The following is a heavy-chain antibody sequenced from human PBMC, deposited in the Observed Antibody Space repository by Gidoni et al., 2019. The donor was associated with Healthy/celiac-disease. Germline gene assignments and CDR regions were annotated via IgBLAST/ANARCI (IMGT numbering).Heavy chain of an antibody. CDR3: ARVLRTTVTSYYYYGMDV. J-gene: IGHJ6*02. Sequence: EVQLVESGGGLVQPGGSLRLSCAASGFTFSDHYMDWVRQAPGKGLEWVGRTRNKANSYTTEYAASVKGRFTISRDDSKNSLYLQMNSLKTEDTAVYYCARVLRTTVTSYYYYGMDVWGQGTTVTVSS. V-gene: IGHV3-72*01. CDR2: TRNKANSYTT. CDR1: GFTFSDHY. D-gene: IGHD4-17*01.